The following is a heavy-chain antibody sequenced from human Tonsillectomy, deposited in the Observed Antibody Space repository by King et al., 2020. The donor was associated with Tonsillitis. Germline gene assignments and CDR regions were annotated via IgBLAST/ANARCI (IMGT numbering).Heavy chain of an antibody. CDR1: GVSISNFY. V-gene: IGHV4-4*07. D-gene: IGHD3-22*01. J-gene: IGHJ6*03. CDR3: ARLQYYDSSGYPSGYMDV. CDR2: IYTSGSA. Sequence: QLQESGPGLGKPSETLSLTCTVSGVSISNFYWSWIRQLAGKGMEWVGRIYTSGSANYNPSLKSRVTMSVDTSKNQFSLRLNSVTAADTAVYYCARLQYYDSSGYPSGYMDVWGKGTTVTVSS.